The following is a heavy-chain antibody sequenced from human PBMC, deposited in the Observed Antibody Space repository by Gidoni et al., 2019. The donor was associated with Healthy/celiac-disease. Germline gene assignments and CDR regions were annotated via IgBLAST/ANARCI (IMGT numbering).Heavy chain of an antibody. CDR1: SYG. D-gene: IGHD2-2*01. J-gene: IGHJ6*02. V-gene: IGHV3-33*01. CDR3: ARDRVKVVPAATLYYYYGMDV. Sequence: SYGMHWVRQAPGKGLEWVAVIWYDGSNKYYADSVKGRFTISRDNSKNTLYLQMNSLRAEDTAVYYCARDRVKVVPAATLYYYYGMDVWGQGTTVTVSS. CDR2: IWYDGSNK.